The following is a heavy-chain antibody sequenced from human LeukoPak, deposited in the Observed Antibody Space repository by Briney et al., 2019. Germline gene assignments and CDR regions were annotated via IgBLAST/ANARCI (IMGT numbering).Heavy chain of an antibody. V-gene: IGHV4-31*03. Sequence: SETLSLTCTVPGGSISSGGYYWSWIRQHPGKGLEWIGYIYYSGSTYYNPSLKSRVTISVDTSKNQFSLKLSSVTAADTAVYYCARFSHDYGDYGAENWFDPWGQGTLVTVSS. D-gene: IGHD4-17*01. J-gene: IGHJ5*02. CDR2: IYYSGST. CDR1: GGSISSGGYY. CDR3: ARFSHDYGDYGAENWFDP.